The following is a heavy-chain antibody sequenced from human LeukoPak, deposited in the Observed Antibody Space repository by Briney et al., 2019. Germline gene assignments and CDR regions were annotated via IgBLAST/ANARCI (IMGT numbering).Heavy chain of an antibody. CDR1: GFTFSSYD. CDR3: ARGQIAAAGTPYYYYGMDV. V-gene: IGHV3-13*01. J-gene: IGHJ6*02. CDR2: IGTAGDT. Sequence: GGSLRLSCAASGFTFSSYDMHWVRQATGKGLEWVSAIGTAGDTYYPGSVKGRFTISRENAKNSLYLQMNSLRAGDTAVYYCARGQIAAAGTPYYYYGMDVWGQGTTVTVSS. D-gene: IGHD6-13*01.